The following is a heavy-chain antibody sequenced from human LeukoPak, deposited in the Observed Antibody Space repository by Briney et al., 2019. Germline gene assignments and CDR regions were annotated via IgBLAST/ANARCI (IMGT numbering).Heavy chain of an antibody. D-gene: IGHD3-9*01. CDR1: GYTFTNYA. V-gene: IGHV7-4-1*02. CDR3: ARMGSGVTGYYHFDY. CDR2: INTNTGNP. Sequence: ASVTVSYKASGYTFTNYAMNWVRQAPGQGGEWMGWINTNTGNPTYAQGFKGRVVFSLDTSVSTAYLQISSLKAQDTAVYYCARMGSGVTGYYHFDYWGQGTLVTVSS. J-gene: IGHJ4*02.